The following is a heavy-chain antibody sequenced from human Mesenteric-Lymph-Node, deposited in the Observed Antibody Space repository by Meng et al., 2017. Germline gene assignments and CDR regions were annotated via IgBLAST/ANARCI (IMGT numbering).Heavy chain of an antibody. J-gene: IGHJ5*02. CDR3: ARDRKHYGERGWFDP. Sequence: QVQLQDSGPGLVQPSQTLSLTCTVSGGSISSGDYYWSWIRQPPVKGLEWIGYIYYSGSTYSNASLKSRVTISIDRSKNQFSLKLSSVTAADTAVYYCARDRKHYGERGWFDPWGQGTLVTASS. V-gene: IGHV4-30-4*01. CDR2: IYYSGST. D-gene: IGHD4-17*01. CDR1: GGSISSGDYY.